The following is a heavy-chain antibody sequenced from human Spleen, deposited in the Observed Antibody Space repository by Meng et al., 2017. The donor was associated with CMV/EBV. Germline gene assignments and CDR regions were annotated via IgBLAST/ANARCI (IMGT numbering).Heavy chain of an antibody. CDR1: GYSFTSHW. D-gene: IGHD3-3*01. CDR3: ARRFRDDFWDYYGMDV. Sequence: GESLKISCKGSGYSFTSHWIGWVRQMPGKGLDWMGIIYPADSDTRYSPSFQGQVTISADKSISTAYLQWSSLKASDTAMYYCARRFRDDFWDYYGMDVWGQGTTVTVSS. V-gene: IGHV5-51*01. CDR2: IYPADSDT. J-gene: IGHJ6*02.